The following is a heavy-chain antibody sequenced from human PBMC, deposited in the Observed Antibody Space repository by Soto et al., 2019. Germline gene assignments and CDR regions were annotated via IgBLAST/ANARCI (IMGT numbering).Heavy chain of an antibody. CDR2: IYYSGST. CDR3: ARHYLGTVTRTVFSAVDI. Sequence: QVQLQESGPGLVKPSETLSLTCTVSGGSISSYYWSWIRQPPGKGLEWIGYIYYSGSTNYNPSLKSRVTISVDTSKIQVSLKLSSVTAADTAVYYCARHYLGTVTRTVFSAVDIWGQGTMVTVSS. D-gene: IGHD4-17*01. J-gene: IGHJ3*02. CDR1: GGSISSYY. V-gene: IGHV4-59*08.